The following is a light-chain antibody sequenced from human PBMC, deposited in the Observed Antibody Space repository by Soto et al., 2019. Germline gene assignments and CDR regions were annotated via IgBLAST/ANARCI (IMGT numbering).Light chain of an antibody. Sequence: EIVLTQSPATLSLSPGERATLSCRASQSVSSYLAWYQQKPGQAPRLLIYDASNRATGIPARFNGSGSGTDFTLTISSLEPEDFAVYYCQQRSNPLTVGGGTKVEIK. J-gene: IGKJ4*02. CDR3: QQRSNPLT. V-gene: IGKV3-11*01. CDR2: DAS. CDR1: QSVSSY.